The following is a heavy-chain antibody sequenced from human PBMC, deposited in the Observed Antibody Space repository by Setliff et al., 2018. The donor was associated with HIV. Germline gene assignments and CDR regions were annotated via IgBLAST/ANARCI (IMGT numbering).Heavy chain of an antibody. J-gene: IGHJ6*03. Sequence: SETLSLTCTVSGGSISSYFWGWIRQPPEKGLEWIGSIYYSGSTYYSPSLKSRVTISVDTSKNQFSLKVNSVTAADTAVYYCARGARLLAGYSDRWDYYYMGVWGKGTTVTVSS. CDR3: ARGARLLAGYSDRWDYYYMGV. CDR1: GGSISSYF. D-gene: IGHD6-13*01. V-gene: IGHV4-39*07. CDR2: IYYSGST.